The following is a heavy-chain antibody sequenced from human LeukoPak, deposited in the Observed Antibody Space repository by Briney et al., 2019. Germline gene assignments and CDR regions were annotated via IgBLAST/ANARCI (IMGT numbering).Heavy chain of an antibody. D-gene: IGHD1-26*01. CDR2: ISYDGSNK. CDR1: GFTFSSYA. CDR3: ARGRGSQ. Sequence: GGSLRLSCAASGFTFSSYAMHWVRQAPGKGLEWVAVISYDGSNKYYADSVKGRFTISRDNSKNTLYLQMNSLRAEDTAVYYCARGRGSQWGQGTLVTVSS. J-gene: IGHJ4*02. V-gene: IGHV3-30-3*01.